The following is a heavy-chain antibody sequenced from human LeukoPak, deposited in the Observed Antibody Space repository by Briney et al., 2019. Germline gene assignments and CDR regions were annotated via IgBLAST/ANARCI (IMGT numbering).Heavy chain of an antibody. D-gene: IGHD6-19*01. V-gene: IGHV3-30*02. J-gene: IGHJ4*02. CDR2: IRYDGSNK. CDR1: GFTFSSYG. CDR3: AKGPLIEVAGTTWDY. Sequence: GGSLRLSCAASGFTFSSYGMHWVRQAPGKGLEWVAFIRYDGSNKYYADSVKGRFTISRDNSKNTLYLQMNGLRAEDTAVYYCAKGPLIEVAGTTWDYWGQGTLVTVSS.